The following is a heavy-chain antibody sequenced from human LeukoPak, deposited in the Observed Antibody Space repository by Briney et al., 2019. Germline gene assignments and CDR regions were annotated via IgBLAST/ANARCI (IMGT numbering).Heavy chain of an antibody. V-gene: IGHV4-59*01. J-gene: IGHJ3*02. Sequence: SETLSLTCTVSGGSISNYYWNWIRQPPGKGLEWIGYIDYSESTNYNPSLKSRVTISVDTSKNQFSLKLNSVTAADTAVYYCARGRRSSGRHDASDIWGQGTLVTVSS. CDR3: ARGRRSSGRHDASDI. CDR1: GGSISNYY. CDR2: IDYSEST. D-gene: IGHD6-25*01.